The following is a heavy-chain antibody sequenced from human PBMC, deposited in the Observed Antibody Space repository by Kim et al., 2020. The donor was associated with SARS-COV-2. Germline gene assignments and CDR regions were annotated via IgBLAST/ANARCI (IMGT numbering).Heavy chain of an antibody. Sequence: GGSLRLSCAASGFTFSNAWMSWVRQAPGKGLEWVGRIKSKTDGGTTDYAAPVKGRFTISRDDSKNTLYLQMNSLKTEDTAVYYCTTDQLVGIDAFDIWGQGTMVTVSS. V-gene: IGHV3-15*01. D-gene: IGHD6-13*01. CDR3: TTDQLVGIDAFDI. CDR2: IKSKTDGGTT. CDR1: GFTFSNAW. J-gene: IGHJ3*02.